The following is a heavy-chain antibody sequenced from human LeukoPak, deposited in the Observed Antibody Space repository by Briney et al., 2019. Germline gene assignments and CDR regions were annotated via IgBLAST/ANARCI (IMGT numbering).Heavy chain of an antibody. D-gene: IGHD3-3*01. CDR3: AKVKGITIFSYYFDY. Sequence: GGSLRLSCAASGFTFSSYWMHWVRQAPGKGLEWVSAISGSGGSTYYADSVKGRFTISRDNSKNTLYLQMNSLRAEDTAVYYCAKVKGITIFSYYFDYWGQGTLVTVSS. V-gene: IGHV3-23*01. CDR1: GFTFSSYW. CDR2: ISGSGGST. J-gene: IGHJ4*02.